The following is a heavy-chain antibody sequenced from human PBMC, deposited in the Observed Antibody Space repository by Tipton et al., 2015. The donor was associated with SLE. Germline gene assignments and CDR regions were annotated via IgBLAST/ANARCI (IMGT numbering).Heavy chain of an antibody. Sequence: GSLRLSCAASGFTFSRYEMNWVRQAPGKGLEWVSYITSSGTTKYYADSVKGRFTISRDNAKKSLYLQMNRLRAEDTAIYYCAGAYSAYDPFDYWGQGTLVTVSS. D-gene: IGHD5-12*01. J-gene: IGHJ4*02. CDR1: GFTFSRYE. V-gene: IGHV3-48*03. CDR2: ITSSGTTK. CDR3: AGAYSAYDPFDY.